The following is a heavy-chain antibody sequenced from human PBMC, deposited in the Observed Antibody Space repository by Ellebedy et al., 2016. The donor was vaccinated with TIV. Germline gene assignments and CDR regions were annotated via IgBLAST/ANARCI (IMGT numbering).Heavy chain of an antibody. V-gene: IGHV3-48*03. D-gene: IGHD2-2*01. Sequence: GESLKISCAASGFTFSSYEMNWVRQAPGKGLEWVSYISSSGSTIYYADSVKGRFTISRDNSKNILYLQMDSLRAEDTALNYCSKESGIPSATKPYDYWGQGTLVTVSS. CDR1: GFTFSSYE. J-gene: IGHJ4*02. CDR3: SKESGIPSATKPYDY. CDR2: ISSSGSTI.